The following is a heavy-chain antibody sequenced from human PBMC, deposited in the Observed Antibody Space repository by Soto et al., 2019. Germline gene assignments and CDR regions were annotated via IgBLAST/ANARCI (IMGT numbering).Heavy chain of an antibody. J-gene: IGHJ6*03. Sequence: GGSLRLSCAASGFTFSNYGMSWVRQAPGKGLEWVSAISGSGGNTYYADSVKGRFTISRDNSKNTLYLQMNSLRAEDTAVYYCAKGLVRGVLIPYYYMDVWGKGATVTVSS. V-gene: IGHV3-23*01. CDR2: ISGSGGNT. CDR1: GFTFSNYG. CDR3: AKGLVRGVLIPYYYMDV. D-gene: IGHD3-10*01.